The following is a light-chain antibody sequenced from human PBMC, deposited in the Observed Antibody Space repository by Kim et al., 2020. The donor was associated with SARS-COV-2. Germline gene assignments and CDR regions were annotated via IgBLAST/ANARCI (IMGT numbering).Light chain of an antibody. J-gene: IGLJ7*01. CDR1: SNDIGSGNL. CDR3: QSYEGSSTCVI. V-gene: IGLV2-23*02. CDR2: EIR. Sequence: QSALTQPASVSGSPGKWITISCTGTSNDIGSGNLVSWYQQLPGKAPKLMIYEIRKRPSGVSNRFSGSKSGNTASLAISGLQAEDEADYYCQSYEGSSTCVIFGGGTQLTVL.